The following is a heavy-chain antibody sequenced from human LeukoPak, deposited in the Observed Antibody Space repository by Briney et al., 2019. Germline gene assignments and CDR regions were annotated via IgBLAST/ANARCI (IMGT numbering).Heavy chain of an antibody. CDR2: ISGSGGST. D-gene: IGHD2-21*02. CDR1: GFTFSSYA. V-gene: IGHV3-23*01. CDR3: AKDSDRIVVVTAIAY. Sequence: GGSLRLSCAASGFTFSSYAMSWVRQAPGKGLEWVSAISGSGGSTYYADSVKGRFTISRDNSKNTLYLQMNSLRAEDTAVYHCAKDSDRIVVVTAIAYWGQGTLVTVSS. J-gene: IGHJ4*02.